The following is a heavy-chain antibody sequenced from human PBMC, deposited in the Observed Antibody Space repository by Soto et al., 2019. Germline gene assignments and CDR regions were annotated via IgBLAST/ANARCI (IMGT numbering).Heavy chain of an antibody. CDR3: AKDPAYPGV. Sequence: PGGSLRLSCAASGFTFDDYAMHWVRQVPGKGLEWVSGINWNSGSIGYGDSVKGRFAISRVNAKNTLYLQMNSLRAEDTAVYYCAKDPAYPGVWGQGTTVTVSS. CDR2: INWNSGSI. V-gene: IGHV3-9*01. D-gene: IGHD2-21*01. J-gene: IGHJ6*02. CDR1: GFTFDDYA.